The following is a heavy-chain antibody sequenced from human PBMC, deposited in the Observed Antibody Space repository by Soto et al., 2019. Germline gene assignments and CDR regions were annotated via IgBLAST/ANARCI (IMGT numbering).Heavy chain of an antibody. V-gene: IGHV1-2*02. D-gene: IGHD2-15*01. J-gene: IGHJ5*02. Sequence: GASVKVSCKASGYTFIGYYIHWVRQAPGQGLEWMGWINPNSGGTNYAQKFQGRVTMTRDTSISTAYMELSRLRSDDTAVYYCARDIYCSSDTCYSNWFDTWGQGTLVTV. CDR2: INPNSGGT. CDR1: GYTFIGYY. CDR3: ARDIYCSSDTCYSNWFDT.